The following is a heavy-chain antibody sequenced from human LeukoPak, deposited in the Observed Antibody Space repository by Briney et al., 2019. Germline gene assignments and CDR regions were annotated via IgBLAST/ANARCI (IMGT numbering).Heavy chain of an antibody. J-gene: IGHJ6*03. CDR3: ARSLGTGYDPRSYWNYYMDV. D-gene: IGHD5-12*01. CDR1: GGSISTHF. V-gene: IGHV4-4*07. CDR2: IYTTGVT. Sequence: SETLSLTCTVSGGSISTHFWTWIRQPAGKRLEWIGRIYTTGVTNYNPSLKSRVTMSVDTSRNQFSLELKSVTAADTAVYYCARSLGTGYDPRSYWNYYMDVWGKGTTVTVSS.